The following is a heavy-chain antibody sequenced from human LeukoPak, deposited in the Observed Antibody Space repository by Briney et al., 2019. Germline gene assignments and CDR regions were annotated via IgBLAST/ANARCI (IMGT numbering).Heavy chain of an antibody. CDR1: GGTFSSYA. CDR3: ARISSSHRGFLY. CDR2: IIPIFGTA. J-gene: IGHJ4*02. V-gene: IGHV1-69*06. D-gene: IGHD2-15*01. Sequence: SVKVSCKTSGGTFSSYAISWVRQAPGQGLEWMGGIIPIFGTANYAQKFQGRVTITADKSTSTAYMELSSLRSEDTAVYYCARISSSHRGFLYWGQGTLVTVSS.